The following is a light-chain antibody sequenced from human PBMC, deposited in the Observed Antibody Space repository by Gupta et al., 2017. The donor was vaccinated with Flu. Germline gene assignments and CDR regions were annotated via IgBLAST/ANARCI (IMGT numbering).Light chain of an antibody. CDR1: QSISNN. J-gene: IGKJ1*01. V-gene: IGKV3-15*01. CDR2: NSY. Sequence: ATLSVSLGERVTVSGRASQSISNNLDWYQQKPGQPPRLLIYNSYTSATDIPARFSGAGSGTDFTLTIDRLRSEDFAVYYCQHYSDRPPRTFGPGTKV. CDR3: QHYSDRPPRT.